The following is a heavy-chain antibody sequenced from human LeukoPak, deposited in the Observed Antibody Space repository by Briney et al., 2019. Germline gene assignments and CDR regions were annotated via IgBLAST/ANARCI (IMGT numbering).Heavy chain of an antibody. V-gene: IGHV1-3*01. CDR3: ARDVKQLVPDAFDI. CDR2: INAGNGNT. D-gene: IGHD6-13*01. CDR1: GYTSTNYA. J-gene: IGHJ3*02. Sequence: GASVKVSCKASGYTSTNYAMHWVRQAPGQRVEWMGWINAGNGNTKYSQKFQGRVTITRDTSASTAYMELSSLRSEDTALYYCARDVKQLVPDAFDIWGQGTMVTVSS.